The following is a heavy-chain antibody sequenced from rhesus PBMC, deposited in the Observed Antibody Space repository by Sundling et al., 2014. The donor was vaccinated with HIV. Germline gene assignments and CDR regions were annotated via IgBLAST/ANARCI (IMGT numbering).Heavy chain of an antibody. CDR2: IHGRDSNT. CDR3: ARTGPWTGYYSFDF. Sequence: QVQLQESGPGLVKPSETLSVTCAVSGGSISTHYWSWIRRAPGKGLEWIGYIHGRDSNTDYNPSLKSRVTLSVDTSKNQFSLRLNSVTAADTAVYSCARTGPWTGYYSFDFWGQGVLVTVS. CDR1: GGSISTHY. D-gene: IGHD3-3*01. V-gene: IGHV4-169*01. J-gene: IGHJ4*01.